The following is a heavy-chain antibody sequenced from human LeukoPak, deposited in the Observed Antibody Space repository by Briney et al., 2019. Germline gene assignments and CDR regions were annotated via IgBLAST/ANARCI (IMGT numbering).Heavy chain of an antibody. CDR2: ISWDGGST. J-gene: IGHJ4*02. V-gene: IGHV3-43*01. D-gene: IGHD6-13*01. CDR3: AKAAPHGSSWYDGTFDY. CDR1: GFTFSTYT. Sequence: GGSLRLSCAASGFTFSTYTMNWVRQAPGKGLEWVSLISWDGGSTYYADSVKGRFTISRDNSKNSLYLQMNSLRTEDTALYYCAKAAPHGSSWYDGTFDYWGQGTLVTVSS.